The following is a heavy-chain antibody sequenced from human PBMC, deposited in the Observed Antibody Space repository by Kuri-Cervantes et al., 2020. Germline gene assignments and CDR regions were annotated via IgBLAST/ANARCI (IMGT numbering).Heavy chain of an antibody. D-gene: IGHD6-13*01. J-gene: IGHJ4*02. V-gene: IGHV3-30*02. CDR3: AKGRSSSWAFDY. CDR1: GFTFSSYG. CDR2: IWYDGSNE. Sequence: GESLKISCAASGFTFSSYGMHWVRQAPGKGLEWVAVIWYDGSNEYYADSVKGRFTISRDTSNNTLYLQMNSLRAEDTAVYYSAKGRSSSWAFDYWGQGTLVTVSS.